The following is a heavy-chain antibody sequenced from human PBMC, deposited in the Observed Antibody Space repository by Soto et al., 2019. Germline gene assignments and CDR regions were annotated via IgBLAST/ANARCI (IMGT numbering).Heavy chain of an antibody. CDR3: TTLPSRWSGYGMDV. CDR1: GFTFSNAW. Sequence: EVQLVESGGGLVKPGGSLRLSCAASGFTFSNAWMNWARQAPGKGLEWVGRNKSKTDGGTTDYAAPVKGRFTISRDDSKNTLYLQMNSLNTEDTGVYYGTTLPSRWSGYGMDVWGQGTTVTVSS. V-gene: IGHV3-15*07. J-gene: IGHJ6*02. CDR2: NKSKTDGGTT. D-gene: IGHD3-3*01.